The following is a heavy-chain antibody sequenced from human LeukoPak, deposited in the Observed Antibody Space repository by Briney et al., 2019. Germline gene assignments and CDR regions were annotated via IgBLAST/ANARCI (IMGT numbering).Heavy chain of an antibody. J-gene: IGHJ4*02. CDR1: GFSFSSYS. CDR2: ITSSSTTI. V-gene: IGHV3-48*04. D-gene: IGHD6-19*01. Sequence: GGSLRLSCAASGFSFSSYSMNWVRQAPGKGLEWVSYITSSSTTIHYADSVKGRFTISRDNVKNSLYLQMNSLRAEDTAVYYCARDLSVAGIFESWGQGTLVSVSS. CDR3: ARDLSVAGIFES.